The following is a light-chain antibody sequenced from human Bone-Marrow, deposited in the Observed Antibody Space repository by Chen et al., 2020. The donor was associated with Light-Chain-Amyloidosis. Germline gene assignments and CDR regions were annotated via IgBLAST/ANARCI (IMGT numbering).Light chain of an antibody. CDR3: CAYTGSSTWV. V-gene: IGLV2-23*01. Sequence: SALTQPASVAGSPGQSITISCTPSNSEVGNYNLVSWYQHHPGKAPKLIISGDFKRTSGVANRFSGSKSGNTCSLTISGLQNEDEAHYHCCAYTGSSTWVFGGVTKLTVL. J-gene: IGLJ3*02. CDR1: NSEVGNYNL. CDR2: GDF.